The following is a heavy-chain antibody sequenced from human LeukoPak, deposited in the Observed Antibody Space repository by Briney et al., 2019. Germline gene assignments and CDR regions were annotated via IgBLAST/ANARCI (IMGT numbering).Heavy chain of an antibody. D-gene: IGHD3-3*01. J-gene: IGHJ5*02. CDR2: INHSGST. Sequence: SETLSLTCAVYGGSFSGYYWSWIRQPPGKGLEWIGEINHSGSTNYNPSLKSRVTISVDTSKNQFSLKLSSVTAADTAAYYCARGPTIFGVVINWFDPWGQGTLVTVSS. CDR3: ARGPTIFGVVINWFDP. CDR1: GGSFSGYY. V-gene: IGHV4-34*01.